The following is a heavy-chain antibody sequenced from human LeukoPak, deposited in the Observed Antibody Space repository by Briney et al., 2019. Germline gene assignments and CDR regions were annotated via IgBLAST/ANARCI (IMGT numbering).Heavy chain of an antibody. CDR3: ARGSGSGWLRPRFDY. J-gene: IGHJ4*02. V-gene: IGHV4-34*01. Sequence: PSETLSLTCAVYGGSFSGYYWSWIRQPPGKGLEWIGEINHSGSTNYNPSLKSRVTISVDTSKNQFSLKLSSVTAADTAAYYCARGSGSGWLRPRFDYWGQGTLVTVSS. D-gene: IGHD6-19*01. CDR2: INHSGST. CDR1: GGSFSGYY.